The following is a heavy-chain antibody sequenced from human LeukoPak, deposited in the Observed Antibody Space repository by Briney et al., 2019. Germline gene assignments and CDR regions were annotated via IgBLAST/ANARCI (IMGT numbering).Heavy chain of an antibody. CDR1: GGSFSGYY. Sequence: SETLSLTCAVYGGSFSGYYWSWIRQPPGKGLEWIGEINHSGSTNYNPSLKSRVTISLDTSKNQFSLKLSSVTAADTAVYYCARRAVVVPAAMYFDYWGQGTLVAVSS. CDR3: ARRAVVVPAAMYFDY. D-gene: IGHD2-2*01. V-gene: IGHV4-34*01. CDR2: INHSGST. J-gene: IGHJ4*02.